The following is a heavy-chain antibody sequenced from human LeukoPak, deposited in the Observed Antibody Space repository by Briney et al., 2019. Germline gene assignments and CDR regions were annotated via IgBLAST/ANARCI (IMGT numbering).Heavy chain of an antibody. J-gene: IGHJ4*02. D-gene: IGHD1-26*01. CDR2: FDAEDGET. CDR3: ASGSYLGIILDFPFDY. CDR1: GYTLTELS. V-gene: IGHV1-24*01. Sequence: ASVKVSCKVSGYTLTELSMHWVRQAPGKGLEWRGGFDAEDGETIYAQKFQGRVTMTEDTSTDTAYMELSSLRSEDTAVYYCASGSYLGIILDFPFDYWGQGTLVTVSS.